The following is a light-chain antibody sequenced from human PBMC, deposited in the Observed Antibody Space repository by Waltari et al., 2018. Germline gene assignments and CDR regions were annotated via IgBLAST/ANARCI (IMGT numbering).Light chain of an antibody. CDR2: GAS. J-gene: IGKJ1*01. CDR1: QSVSRN. V-gene: IGKV3-15*01. Sequence: EILMTQSPATLSVSPGERATLSCRASQSVSRNLAWYQQKPGQTPRLLIYGASTRATGIPARFSGSGSGTDFTLTISSVQSEDVALYYCQQYNNWPPWTFGQGTKVEIK. CDR3: QQYNNWPPWT.